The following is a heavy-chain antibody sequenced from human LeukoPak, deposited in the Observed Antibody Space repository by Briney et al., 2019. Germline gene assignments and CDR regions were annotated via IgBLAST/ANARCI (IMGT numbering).Heavy chain of an antibody. J-gene: IGHJ4*02. CDR1: GYSFTSYW. CDR2: INPGDSDT. D-gene: IGHD5-18*01. V-gene: IGHV5-51*01. CDR3: ARHEGGYSYGQSFDY. Sequence: GESLKISCKASGYSFTSYWIGWVRQMPGKGLECMGIINPGDSDTKYSPSFQGQVTISADKSISTAYLQWSSLKASDTAMYYCARHEGGYSYGQSFDYWGQGTLVTVSS.